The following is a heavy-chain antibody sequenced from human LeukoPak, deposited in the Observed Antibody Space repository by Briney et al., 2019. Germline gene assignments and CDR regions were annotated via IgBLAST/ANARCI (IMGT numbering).Heavy chain of an antibody. Sequence: GGSLRLSCAASGFTFSSYAMSWVRQAPGKGLEWVSAICGSGGSTYYADPVKGRFTISRDNSKNTLYLQMNSLRAEDTAVYYCAKGPYCGGDSYSGPIDYWGQGTLVTVSS. V-gene: IGHV3-23*01. CDR2: ICGSGGST. J-gene: IGHJ4*02. D-gene: IGHD2-21*02. CDR3: AKGPYCGGDSYSGPIDY. CDR1: GFTFSSYA.